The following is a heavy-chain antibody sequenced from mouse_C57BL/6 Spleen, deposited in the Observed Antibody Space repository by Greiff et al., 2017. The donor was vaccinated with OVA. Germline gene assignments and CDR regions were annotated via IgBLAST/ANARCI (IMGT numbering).Heavy chain of an antibody. CDR1: GYAFSSYW. V-gene: IGHV1-80*01. J-gene: IGHJ4*01. Sequence: QVQLQQSGAELVKPGASVKISCKASGYAFSSYWMNWVKQRPGQGLEWIGQIYPGDGDTNYNGKFKGKAPLTADKSSSTAYMQLSSLTSEESAVDFCARNGRGWAMDYWGQGTSVTVSS. CDR3: ARNGRGWAMDY. D-gene: IGHD1-1*01. CDR2: IYPGDGDT.